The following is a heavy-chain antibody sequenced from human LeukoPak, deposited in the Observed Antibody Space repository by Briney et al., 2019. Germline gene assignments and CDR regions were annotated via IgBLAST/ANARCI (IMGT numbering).Heavy chain of an antibody. D-gene: IGHD2-15*01. Sequence: ASVKVSCKASGYTFTGHYMHWVRQARGQGLEWMGRINPNSGGTYYAEKFQGRVTMTSDTSINTAYMDLSSLTSDDGAVYYCARDGSGLGYCSGGNCWFDPWGQGTLVTVSS. CDR2: INPNSGGT. J-gene: IGHJ5*02. CDR1: GYTFTGHY. CDR3: ARDGSGLGYCSGGNCWFDP. V-gene: IGHV1-2*02.